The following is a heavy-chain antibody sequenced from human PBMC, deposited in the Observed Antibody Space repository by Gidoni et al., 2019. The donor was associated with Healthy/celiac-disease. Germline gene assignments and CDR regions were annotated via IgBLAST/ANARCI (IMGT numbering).Heavy chain of an antibody. CDR1: GGSISSSSYH. J-gene: IGHJ3*02. CDR3: ARQSVVMVRGVIEAHAFDI. D-gene: IGHD3-10*01. Sequence: QLQLQESGPGLVKPSETLSLTCTVPGGSISSSSYHWGWIRQPPGKGLEWIGSIYYSGSTYYNPSLKSRVTISVDTSKNQFSLKLSSVTAADTAVYYCARQSVVMVRGVIEAHAFDIWGQGTMVTVSS. V-gene: IGHV4-39*01. CDR2: IYYSGST.